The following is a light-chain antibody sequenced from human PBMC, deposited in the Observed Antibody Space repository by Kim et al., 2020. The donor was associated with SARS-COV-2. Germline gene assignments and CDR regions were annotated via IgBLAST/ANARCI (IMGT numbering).Light chain of an antibody. CDR1: SSDIGGYNY. CDR3: SSKTISSVL. J-gene: IGLJ2*01. V-gene: IGLV2-14*03. CDR2: DVR. Sequence: QSALTQPASVSGSPGQSVTISCTGTSSDIGGYNYVSWYQQHPGKVPKLIIYDVRHRPSGVSDRFSASKFGNTASLTISGLQAEDESDYYCSSKTISSVLFGGGTQLTVL.